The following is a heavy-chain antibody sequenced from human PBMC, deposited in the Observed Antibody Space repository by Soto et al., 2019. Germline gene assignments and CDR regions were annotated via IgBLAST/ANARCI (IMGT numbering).Heavy chain of an antibody. Sequence: ASVKVSCKASGYTFTSYAMHWVRQAPGQRLEWMGWINAGNGDTKYSQKFQGRVTITRDTSASTAYMELSSLRSEDTAVYYCARTNYDILTGYPDAFDIWGQGTMVTVSS. CDR1: GYTFTSYA. CDR3: ARTNYDILTGYPDAFDI. J-gene: IGHJ3*02. V-gene: IGHV1-3*01. D-gene: IGHD3-9*01. CDR2: INAGNGDT.